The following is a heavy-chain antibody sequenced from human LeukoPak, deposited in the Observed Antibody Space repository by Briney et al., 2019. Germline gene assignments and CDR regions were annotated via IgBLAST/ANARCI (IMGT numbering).Heavy chain of an antibody. V-gene: IGHV1-2*02. CDR2: INPNSGGT. D-gene: IGHD6-13*01. CDR3: ARAGIAAAGSPYYYYGMDV. CDR1: GYTFTGYY. J-gene: IGHJ6*02. Sequence: ASVKVTCKASGYTFTGYYMHWVRQAPGQGHELMGWINPNSGGTNYAQKFQGRVTMTRDTSISTAYVELSRLRSDDTAVYYCARAGIAAAGSPYYYYGMDVWGQGTTVTVSS.